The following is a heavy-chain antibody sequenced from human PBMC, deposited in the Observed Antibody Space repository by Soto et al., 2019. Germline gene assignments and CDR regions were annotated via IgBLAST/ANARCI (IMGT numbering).Heavy chain of an antibody. CDR1: GGSISSSNW. CDR2: IYHSGST. V-gene: IGHV4-4*02. CDR3: ARAEGIAAAGHHYYYGMDV. Sequence: SETLSLTCAVSGGSISSSNWWSWVRQPPGKGLEWIGEIYHSGSTNYNPPLKSRVTISVDKSKNQFSLKLSSVTAADTAVYYCARAEGIAAAGHHYYYGMDVWGQGTTVTV. D-gene: IGHD6-13*01. J-gene: IGHJ6*02.